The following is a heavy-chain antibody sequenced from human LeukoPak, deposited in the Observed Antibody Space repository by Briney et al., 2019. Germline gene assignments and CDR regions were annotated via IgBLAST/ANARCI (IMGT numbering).Heavy chain of an antibody. V-gene: IGHV3-13*01. CDR2: IGTAGDT. CDR3: ARGLRDGYNAALDY. J-gene: IGHJ4*02. Sequence: GGSLRLSCAASGFTFSSYDMHWVRQATGKGLEWVSAIGTAGDTYYPGSVKGRFTISRENAKNSLYLQMNSLRAGDTAVYYCARGLRDGYNAALDYWGQGTLVTVSS. D-gene: IGHD5-24*01. CDR1: GFTFSSYD.